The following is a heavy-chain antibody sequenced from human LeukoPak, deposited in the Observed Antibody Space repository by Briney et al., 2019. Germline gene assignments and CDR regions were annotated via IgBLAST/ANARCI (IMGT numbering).Heavy chain of an antibody. V-gene: IGHV4-39*07. CDR2: IYYSGST. CDR1: GGSISSSSYY. CDR3: ARDSYDYVWGSYRSRYFDY. Sequence: SETLSLTCTVSGGSISSSSYYWGWIRQPPGKGLEWIGSIYYSGSTYYNPSLKSRVTISVDTSKNQFSLKLSSVTAADTAVYYCARDSYDYVWGSYRSRYFDYWGQGTLVTVPS. D-gene: IGHD3-16*02. J-gene: IGHJ4*02.